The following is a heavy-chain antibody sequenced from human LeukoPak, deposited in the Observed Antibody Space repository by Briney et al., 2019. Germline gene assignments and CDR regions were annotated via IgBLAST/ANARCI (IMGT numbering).Heavy chain of an antibody. V-gene: IGHV3-23*01. J-gene: IGHJ6*02. D-gene: IGHD5-24*01. CDR1: GFTFSSYA. Sequence: GGSLRLSCAASGFTFSSYAMSWVRQAPGKGLEWVSAISGSGGSTYYADSVKGRFTISRDNSKNTLYLQMNSLRAKDTAVYYCASEVGMATLQPAYYYYGMDVWGQGTTVTVSS. CDR3: ASEVGMATLQPAYYYYGMDV. CDR2: ISGSGGST.